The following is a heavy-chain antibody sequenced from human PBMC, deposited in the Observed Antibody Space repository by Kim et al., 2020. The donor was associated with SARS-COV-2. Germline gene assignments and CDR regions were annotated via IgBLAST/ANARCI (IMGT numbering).Heavy chain of an antibody. J-gene: IGHJ4*02. CDR2: INHSGST. CDR3: ARSSPPSRPDFDY. Sequence: SETLSLTCAVYGGSFSGYYWSWIRQPPGKGLEWIGEINHSGSTNYNPSLKSRVTISVDTSKNQFSLKLSSVTAADTAVYYCARSSPPSRPDFDYWGQGTLVTVSS. CDR1: GGSFSGYY. D-gene: IGHD6-6*01. V-gene: IGHV4-34*01.